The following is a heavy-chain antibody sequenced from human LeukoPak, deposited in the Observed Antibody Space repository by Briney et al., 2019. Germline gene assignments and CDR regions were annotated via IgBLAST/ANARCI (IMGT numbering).Heavy chain of an antibody. V-gene: IGHV1-18*01. CDR3: ARDERSSCSGGGCYYFDY. D-gene: IGHD2-15*01. J-gene: IGHJ4*02. CDR2: ISGYNGNT. Sequence: ASVKVSCQASGYTFTSYGISWVRQAPGQGLEWVGWISGYNGNTNSARKLQDRVTMTTDTSTNTAYMELKSLISDDTAVYYCARDERSSCSGGGCYYFDYWGQGTLVTVSP. CDR1: GYTFTSYG.